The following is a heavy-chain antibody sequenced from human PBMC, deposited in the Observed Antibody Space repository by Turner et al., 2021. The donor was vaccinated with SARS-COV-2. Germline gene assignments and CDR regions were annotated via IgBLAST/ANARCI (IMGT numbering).Heavy chain of an antibody. V-gene: IGHV3-30-3*01. J-gene: IGHJ4*02. CDR1: GFTVSNYP. Sequence: QVQLVASGGGVVQPVRPLRLSGAASGFTVSNYPMHWVRQAPGKGLEWGAVIAYDGSNNYCADSVKSRFTITRDSTKNKLFLQMTSLRGEDTTVYYCARDRVWGGSKSFGYYFDFWGQGTLVTVSS. CDR2: IAYDGSNN. CDR3: ARDRVWGGSKSFGYYFDF. D-gene: IGHD3-16*01.